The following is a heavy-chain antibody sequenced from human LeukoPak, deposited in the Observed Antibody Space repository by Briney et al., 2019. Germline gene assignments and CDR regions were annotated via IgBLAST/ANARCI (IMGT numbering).Heavy chain of an antibody. CDR2: IRYDGSNK. J-gene: IGHJ3*02. CDR3: ARLDTAMDYSAFDI. Sequence: GGSLRLSCAASGFTFSSYGMHWVRQAPGKGLEWVAFIRYDGSNKYYADSVKGRFTTSRDNAKNSLYLQMNSLRAEDTAVYYCARLDTAMDYSAFDIWGQGTMVTVSS. CDR1: GFTFSSYG. V-gene: IGHV3-30*02. D-gene: IGHD5-18*01.